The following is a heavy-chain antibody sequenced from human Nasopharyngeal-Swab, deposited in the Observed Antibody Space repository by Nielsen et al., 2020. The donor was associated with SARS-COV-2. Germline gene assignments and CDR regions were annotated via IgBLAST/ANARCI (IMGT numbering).Heavy chain of an antibody. Sequence: GASLKISCVASGFNLGDYYMDWVRQAPGKGLEWLGRSRVNANSYSAEYAASVTGRFTFSREESRNLLYLQMNSLTTEDTAVYYCARVGICYNDWCGSYGSWGQGTLVTVSS. CDR1: GFNLGDYY. V-gene: IGHV3-72*01. J-gene: IGHJ4*02. D-gene: IGHD3-9*01. CDR3: ARVGICYNDWCGSYGS. CDR2: SRVNANSYSA.